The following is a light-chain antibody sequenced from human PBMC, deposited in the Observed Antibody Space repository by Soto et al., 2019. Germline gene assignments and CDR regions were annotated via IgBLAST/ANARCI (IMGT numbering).Light chain of an antibody. CDR1: QSVSSY. Sequence: EIVLTQSPATLSLSPGNRATLTCRASQSVSSYLAWYQQKPGQAPRLLIYDASNRATGIPARFSGSGSGTDFTLTITSLEPVDFAVYYCQQRSNWPSTFGGGTKVEIK. CDR2: DAS. CDR3: QQRSNWPST. V-gene: IGKV3-11*01. J-gene: IGKJ4*01.